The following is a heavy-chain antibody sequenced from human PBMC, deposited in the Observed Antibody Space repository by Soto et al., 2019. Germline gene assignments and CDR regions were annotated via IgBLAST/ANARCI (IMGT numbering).Heavy chain of an antibody. CDR3: ATSSFGQGNYYYYYMDV. Sequence: GGSLRLSCAASGFTFSSYAMSWVRQAPGKGLEWVSAISGSGGSTYYADSVKGRFTISRDNSKNTLYLQMNSLRAEDTAVYYCATSSFGQGNYYYYYMDVWGKGTTVTVSS. CDR1: GFTFSSYA. V-gene: IGHV3-23*01. D-gene: IGHD3-16*01. CDR2: ISGSGGST. J-gene: IGHJ6*03.